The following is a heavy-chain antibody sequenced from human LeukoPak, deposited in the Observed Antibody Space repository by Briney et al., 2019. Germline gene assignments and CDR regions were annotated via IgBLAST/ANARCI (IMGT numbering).Heavy chain of an antibody. CDR2: INAGDGST. Sequence: GASVKVSCKASGYTFTSYAMHWVRQAPGQRLEWMGWINAGDGSTQFSQNFQGRVTFTRDTSASTVYMELSSLRSEDTAVYYCASGYCSRTSCQYYLEYWGQGTLVTVSS. D-gene: IGHD2-2*03. V-gene: IGHV1-3*01. CDR3: ASGYCSRTSCQYYLEY. CDR1: GYTFTSYA. J-gene: IGHJ4*02.